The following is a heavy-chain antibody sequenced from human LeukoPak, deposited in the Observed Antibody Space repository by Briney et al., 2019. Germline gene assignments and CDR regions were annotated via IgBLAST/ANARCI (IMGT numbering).Heavy chain of an antibody. D-gene: IGHD1-26*01. V-gene: IGHV3-23*01. CDR1: GFSFSSYG. CDR3: AKGLISSATYFSYFDY. J-gene: IGHJ4*02. Sequence: GGSLRLSCAASGFSFSSYGMSWVRQAPGKGLEWVSAISASGDATNYADSVKGRFTIARDSSKNMLYVQMNNLRAEDTAVSYCAKGLISSATYFSYFDYWGQGTLVTVSS. CDR2: ISASGDAT.